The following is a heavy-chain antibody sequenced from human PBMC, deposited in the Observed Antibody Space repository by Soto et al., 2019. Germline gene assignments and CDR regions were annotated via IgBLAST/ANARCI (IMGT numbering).Heavy chain of an antibody. CDR3: ARGYYDSSGYYAR. J-gene: IGHJ4*02. CDR1: GYTFTVYY. CDR2: INPNSGGT. D-gene: IGHD3-22*01. V-gene: IGHV1-2*02. Sequence: GASVKVSCKASGYTFTVYYMHCVLQSPGQGLEWMGWINPNSGGTNYAQKFQGRVTMTRDTSISTAYMELSRLRSDDTAVYYCARGYYDSSGYYARWGQGTLVTVSS.